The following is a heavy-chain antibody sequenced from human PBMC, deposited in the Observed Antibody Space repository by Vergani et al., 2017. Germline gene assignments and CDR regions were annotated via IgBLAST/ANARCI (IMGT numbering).Heavy chain of an antibody. D-gene: IGHD3-22*01. J-gene: IGHJ4*02. CDR2: INSDGSST. Sequence: EVQLVESGGGLVQPGGSLRLSCAASGLTFSSYWMHWVRQAPGKGLVWVSRINSDGSSTSYADSVKGRFTISRDNAKNSLYLQMNSLRDEDTAVYYCARLEDSSGYYTVLDYWGQGTLVTVSS. V-gene: IGHV3-74*01. CDR1: GLTFSSYW. CDR3: ARLEDSSGYYTVLDY.